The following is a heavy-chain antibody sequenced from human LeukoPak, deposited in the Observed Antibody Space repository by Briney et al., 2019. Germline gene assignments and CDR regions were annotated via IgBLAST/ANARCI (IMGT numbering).Heavy chain of an antibody. D-gene: IGHD3-10*01. V-gene: IGHV1-46*01. CDR1: GYTFTSYY. Sequence: ASVKVSCKASGYTFTSYYMHWVRQAPGQGLEWMGIINPSGGSTSYAQKFQGRVTMTRDTSTSTVYMELSSLRSEDTAVYYCASRGGTVGRGPGGFDYWGQGTLVTVSS. CDR3: ASRGGTVGRGPGGFDY. J-gene: IGHJ4*02. CDR2: INPSGGST.